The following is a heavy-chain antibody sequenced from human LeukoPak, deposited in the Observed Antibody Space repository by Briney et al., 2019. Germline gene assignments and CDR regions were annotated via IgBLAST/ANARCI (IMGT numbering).Heavy chain of an antibody. CDR2: IYYSGST. V-gene: IGHV4-39*01. CDR1: GGSISSSSYY. CDR3: AIGRDYYDSSGYYYPANGY. Sequence: SETLSLTCTVSGGSISSSSYYWGWIRQPPGKGLEWIGSIYYSGSTYYNPSLKSRVTISVDTSKNQFSLKLSSVTAADTAVYYCAIGRDYYDSSGYYYPANGYWGQGTLVTVSS. J-gene: IGHJ4*02. D-gene: IGHD3-22*01.